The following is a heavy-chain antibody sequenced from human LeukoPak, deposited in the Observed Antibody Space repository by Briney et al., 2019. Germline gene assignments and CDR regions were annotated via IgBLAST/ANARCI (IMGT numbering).Heavy chain of an antibody. CDR3: AKARAVVAATTYCIDY. CDR1: GFTFSTYG. Sequence: PGGSLRLSCAASGFTFSTYGIYWVRQAPGKGLEWVAFIRYDGSDKYYGDSVKGRFTISRDNSKNTLYLQMDSLRAEDTAVYYCAKARAVVAATTYCIDYWGQGTLVTVSS. V-gene: IGHV3-30*02. J-gene: IGHJ4*02. D-gene: IGHD2-15*01. CDR2: IRYDGSDK.